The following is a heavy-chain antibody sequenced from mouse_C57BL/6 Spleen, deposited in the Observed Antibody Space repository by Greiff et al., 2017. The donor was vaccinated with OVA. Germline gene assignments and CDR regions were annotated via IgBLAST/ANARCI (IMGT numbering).Heavy chain of an antibody. D-gene: IGHD2-5*01. CDR3: AVSIYYSNHYAMDY. Sequence: QVQLQQPGAELVRPGSSVKLSCKASGYTFTSYWMHWVKQRPIQGLEWIGNIDPSDSETHYNQKFKDKATLTVDKSSSTAYLQLSSLTSEDSAVEYCAVSIYYSNHYAMDYWGQGTSVTVSS. CDR2: IDPSDSET. CDR1: GYTFTSYW. J-gene: IGHJ4*01. V-gene: IGHV1-52*01.